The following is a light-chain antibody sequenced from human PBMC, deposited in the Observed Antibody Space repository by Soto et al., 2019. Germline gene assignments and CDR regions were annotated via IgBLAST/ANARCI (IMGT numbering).Light chain of an antibody. J-gene: IGKJ1*01. CDR3: QQWVRWT. CDR1: QSAGTN. CDR2: GAS. Sequence: EIVMTQSPATLSVSPGDRVTLSCRASQSAGTNVAWYQQRPGQAPRLLIYGASVRASGVPSRFSGSGSETEFTLTVTSLQAEDFASYYCQQWVRWTFGQGTRLELK. V-gene: IGKV3-15*01.